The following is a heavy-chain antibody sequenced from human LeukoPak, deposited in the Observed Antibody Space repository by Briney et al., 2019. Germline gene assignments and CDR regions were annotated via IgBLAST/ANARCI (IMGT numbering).Heavy chain of an antibody. V-gene: IGHV1-24*01. J-gene: IGHJ3*02. CDR3: AADRGDYSGSYWTAFDI. CDR1: EYTLTELS. D-gene: IGHD1-26*01. Sequence: ASVKVSCKVSEYTLTELSMHWVRQAPGKGLEWLEGVNPEDGEIIYAQKFQGRVTMNDDTSTDTAYMELGSLRSDDTAVYYCAADRGDYSGSYWTAFDIWGQGTMVTVSS. CDR2: VNPEDGEI.